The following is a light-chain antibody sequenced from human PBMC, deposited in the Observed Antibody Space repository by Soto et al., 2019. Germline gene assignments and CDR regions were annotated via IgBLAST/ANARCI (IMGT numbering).Light chain of an antibody. CDR2: EVS. Sequence: QSVLTQPASVSGSPGQSITISCTGSSSDVGAYNFVSWYQHHPGKAPKLVIHEVSSRPSGISDRFSGSKYGNTASLTISGLRAEDEGDYYCTSFTTTTTIFGGGTKLTVL. V-gene: IGLV2-14*01. CDR1: SSDVGAYNF. J-gene: IGLJ2*01. CDR3: TSFTTTTTI.